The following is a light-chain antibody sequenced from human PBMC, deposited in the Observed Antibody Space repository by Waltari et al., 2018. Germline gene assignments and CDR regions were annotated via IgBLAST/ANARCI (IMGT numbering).Light chain of an antibody. CDR3: QQSYSTPPLT. Sequence: LSASVGDRVTITCRASQSISSYLNWYQQKPGKAPKLLIYAASSLQSGVPSRFSGSGSGTDFTLSISSLQPEDFATYYCQQSYSTPPLTFGGGTKVEIK. CDR1: QSISSY. V-gene: IGKV1-39*01. J-gene: IGKJ4*01. CDR2: AAS.